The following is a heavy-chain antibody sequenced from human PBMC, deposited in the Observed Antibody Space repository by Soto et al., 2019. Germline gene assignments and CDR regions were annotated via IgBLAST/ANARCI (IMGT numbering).Heavy chain of an antibody. CDR3: ARHPERIRESGWFDP. Sequence: EVQLVESGGGLVQPGGSLRLSCAASGFTFSSYSMNWVRQAPGKGLGWVSNISSSSSTIYYADSVKGRFTSTRDNAKTQLYLQMNSLRAEDTALCLWARHPERIRESGWFDPWGQGTLVTVSS. J-gene: IGHJ5*02. CDR2: ISSSSSTI. CDR1: GFTFSSYS. D-gene: IGHD1-1*01. V-gene: IGHV3-48*01.